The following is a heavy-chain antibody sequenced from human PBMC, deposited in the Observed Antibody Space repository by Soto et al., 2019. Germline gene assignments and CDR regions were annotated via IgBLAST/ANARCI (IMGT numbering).Heavy chain of an antibody. J-gene: IGHJ5*02. CDR2: IDYSGST. CDR3: SRRAPEGFDP. Sequence: LSLTCTVSGGTIRSSNYYWAWIRQPPGKGLEWIGSIDYSGSTYYNPSLKSRVTISVDTSKNHFSLKLGSVTAADTAIYYCSRRAPEGFDPWGQGTLVTVSS. V-gene: IGHV4-39*02. CDR1: GGTIRSSNYY.